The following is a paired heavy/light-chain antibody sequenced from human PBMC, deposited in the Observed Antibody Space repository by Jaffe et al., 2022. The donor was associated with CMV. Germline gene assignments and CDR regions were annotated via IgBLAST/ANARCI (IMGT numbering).Heavy chain of an antibody. CDR3: AKDFHDRSDESAMVTSLYYGMDV. CDR2: ISGSGGST. V-gene: IGHV3-23*01. CDR1: GFTFSSYA. D-gene: IGHD5-18*01. Sequence: EVQLLESGGGLVQPGGSLRLSCAASGFTFSSYAMSWVRQAPGKGLEWVSAISGSGGSTYYADSVKGRFTISRDNSKNTLYLQMNSLRAEDTAVYYCAKDFHDRSDESAMVTSLYYGMDVWGQGTTVTVSS. J-gene: IGHJ6*02.
Light chain of an antibody. J-gene: IGLJ2*01. CDR2: EDN. Sequence: NFMLTQPHSVSESPGKTVTISCTRSSGSIASNYVQWYQQRPGSAPTTVIYEDNQRPSGVPDRFSGSIDSSSNSASLTISGLKTEDEADYYCQSYDSSNHPVVFGGGTKLTVL. CDR1: SGSIASNY. V-gene: IGLV6-57*04. CDR3: QSYDSSNHPVV.